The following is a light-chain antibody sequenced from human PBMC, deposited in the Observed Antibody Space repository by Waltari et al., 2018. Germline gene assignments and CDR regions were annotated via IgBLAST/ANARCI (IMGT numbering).Light chain of an antibody. V-gene: IGLV4-69*01. J-gene: IGLJ2*01. CDR1: SGHSNYP. Sequence: QLLLTQSPPASASLGASVKLTCTLNSGHSNYPVAWHQQQPEKGPRYLMLLKSDGSHIRGDGIPDRFSGSTSGAERYLTISSLQSDDEADYYCQTWGSGTVVFGGGTKLTVL. CDR2: LKSDGSH. CDR3: QTWGSGTVV.